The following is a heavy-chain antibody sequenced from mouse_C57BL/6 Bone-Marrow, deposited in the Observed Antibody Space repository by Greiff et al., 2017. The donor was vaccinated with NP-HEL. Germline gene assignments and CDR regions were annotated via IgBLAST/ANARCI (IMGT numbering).Heavy chain of an antibody. V-gene: IGHV1-5*01. Sequence: VQLQQSGTVLARPGASVKMSCKTSGYTFTSYWMHWVKQRPGQGLEWIGAIYPGNSDTSYNQKFKGKAKLTAVTAASTAYMELSSLTNEDSAVYYCTRRRDYYGSSYCYFDYGGQGTTLTVSS. J-gene: IGHJ2*01. CDR3: TRRRDYYGSSYCYFDY. CDR2: IYPGNSDT. D-gene: IGHD1-1*01. CDR1: GYTFTSYW.